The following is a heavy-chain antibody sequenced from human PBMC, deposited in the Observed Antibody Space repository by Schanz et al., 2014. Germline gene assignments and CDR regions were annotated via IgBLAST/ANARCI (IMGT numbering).Heavy chain of an antibody. CDR1: GFTFDNYA. J-gene: IGHJ6*02. Sequence: EVQLVESGGDLVQPGRSLRLSCAASGFTFDNYAMHWVRQAPGKGLEWVSSISWNSGSVAYADSVKGRFTISRDDAKNSLYLQMNSLRAEDTALYYGAKDRQTTVNRVGCYYGMDVWGQGTTVTVSS. CDR3: AKDRQTTVNRVGCYYGMDV. CDR2: ISWNSGSV. V-gene: IGHV3-9*01. D-gene: IGHD4-4*01.